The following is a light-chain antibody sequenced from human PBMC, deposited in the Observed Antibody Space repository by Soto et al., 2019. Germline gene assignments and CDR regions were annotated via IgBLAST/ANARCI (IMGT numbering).Light chain of an antibody. V-gene: IGLV4-69*01. CDR1: SGHSNYA. Sequence: QSVLTQSPSASASLGASVKLTCTLSSGHSNYAIAWHQQQSEKGPRYLMKVNSDGSHSKGDGIPVRVSDSSSGAERDLSIPSLQAEDEDDYYCQTWATGSYVFGTGTKLTVL. J-gene: IGLJ1*01. CDR2: VNSDGSH. CDR3: QTWATGSYV.